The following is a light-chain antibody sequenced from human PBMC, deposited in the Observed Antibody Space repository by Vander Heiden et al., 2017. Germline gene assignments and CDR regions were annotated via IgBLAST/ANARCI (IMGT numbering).Light chain of an antibody. CDR2: AAP. CDR1: QSISSY. V-gene: IGKV1-39*01. J-gene: IGKJ2*01. Sequence: DIQMPPSPSSLSASVGDRVTIPCRASQSISSYLNWYQQKPGKAPKLLIYAAPSLQSGVPSRFSGSGSGTDFTLTISSLQPEDFATYYCQQSYSTLRRTFGQGTKLEIK. CDR3: QQSYSTLRRT.